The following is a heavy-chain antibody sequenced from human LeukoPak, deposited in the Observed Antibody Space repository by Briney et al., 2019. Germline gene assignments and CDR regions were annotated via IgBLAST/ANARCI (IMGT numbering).Heavy chain of an antibody. CDR2: IYYSGST. D-gene: IGHD3-3*01. V-gene: IGHV4-39*07. CDR1: GDSISSSNYY. J-gene: IGHJ5*02. Sequence: SETLSLTCTVSGDSISSSNYYWGWIRQPPGKGLEWIGSIYYSGSTYYNPSLKSRVTISVDTSKNQFSLKLSSVTAADTAVYYCARVVPSYYDFWSTAINWFDPWGQGTLVTVSS. CDR3: ARVVPSYYDFWSTAINWFDP.